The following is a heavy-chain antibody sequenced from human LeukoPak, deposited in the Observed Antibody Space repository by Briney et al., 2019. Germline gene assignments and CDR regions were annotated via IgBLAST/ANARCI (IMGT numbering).Heavy chain of an antibody. J-gene: IGHJ3*02. Sequence: ASVKVSCKASGYTFTSYYMHWVRQAPGQGLEWMGIINPSGGSTSYAQKFQGRVTMTRDTSTSTVYMELSSLRSEDTAVYYCARELTDSGSYHDAFDIWGQGTMVTVSS. CDR2: INPSGGST. D-gene: IGHD1-26*01. V-gene: IGHV1-46*01. CDR1: GYTFTSYY. CDR3: ARELTDSGSYHDAFDI.